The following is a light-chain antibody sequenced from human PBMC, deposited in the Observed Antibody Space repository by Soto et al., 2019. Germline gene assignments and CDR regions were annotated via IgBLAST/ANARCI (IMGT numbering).Light chain of an antibody. V-gene: IGKV3-20*01. Sequence: EIVLTQSPGTLSLSPGERATLSCRASQSVSSSYLAWYQQKPGQAPRPLIYCASSRAIGIPDRFSGSGSGTDFTLTISRLEPEDFAVYYCQQYGSSPWTFGQGTKVDIK. J-gene: IGKJ1*01. CDR1: QSVSSSY. CDR3: QQYGSSPWT. CDR2: CAS.